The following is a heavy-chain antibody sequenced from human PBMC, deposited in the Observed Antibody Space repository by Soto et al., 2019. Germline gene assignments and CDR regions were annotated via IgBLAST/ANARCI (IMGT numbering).Heavy chain of an antibody. D-gene: IGHD6-19*01. CDR3: AREQSFDSSYYYGIDV. J-gene: IGHJ6*02. V-gene: IGHV1-18*01. CDR1: GYPFTHYG. CDR2: ISPYNGNT. Sequence: QVQLVQSGAEVKKPGASVKVSCKSSGYPFTHYGITWVRQAPGQGLEWMGWISPYNGNTNYGQTLQGRVTLTTDTSTSTVYIELRRLRSDDTAVYYCAREQSFDSSYYYGIDVWGQGTTVTVSS.